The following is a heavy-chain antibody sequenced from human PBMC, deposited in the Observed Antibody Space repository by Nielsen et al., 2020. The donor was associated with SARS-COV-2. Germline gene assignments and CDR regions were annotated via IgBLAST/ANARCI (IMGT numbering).Heavy chain of an antibody. D-gene: IGHD5-12*01. CDR3: VRDFGGSSGYERDY. CDR2: ISFDGSNK. Sequence: GESLKISCAASGFTFSSYPMHWVRQAPGKGLELVAIISFDGSNKYYADSVRGRFTISRDNPKNTLYLQMSSLRPEDSGVYYCVRDFGGSSGYERDYWGQGTLVTVSS. V-gene: IGHV3-30*14. J-gene: IGHJ4*02. CDR1: GFTFSSYP.